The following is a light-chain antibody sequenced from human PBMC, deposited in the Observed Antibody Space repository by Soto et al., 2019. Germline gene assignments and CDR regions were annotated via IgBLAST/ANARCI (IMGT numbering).Light chain of an antibody. CDR3: QHYGRSPGLFT. Sequence: EIVLTQSPGTLSLSPGERATLSCRASQSVSSSYLAWYQQKPGQAPRLLIYDASSRATGIPDRFSGSGSGTDFTLTISRLEPEDFAVYYCQHYGRSPGLFTFGPGTKVDI. V-gene: IGKV3-20*01. CDR1: QSVSSSY. J-gene: IGKJ3*01. CDR2: DAS.